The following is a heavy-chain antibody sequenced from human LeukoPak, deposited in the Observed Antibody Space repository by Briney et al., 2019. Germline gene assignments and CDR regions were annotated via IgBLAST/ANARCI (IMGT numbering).Heavy chain of an antibody. V-gene: IGHV1-69*04. J-gene: IGHJ2*01. Sequence: SVKVSFKASGGTFTSYAISWVRQAPGQGLEWMGRIIPNIGITNYSQNFQGRVTITADKSTSTAYMVLSSLRSEDTAVYYCARRRLKLGFGGYGWYFDLWGRGTLVTVS. CDR2: IIPNIGIT. CDR3: ARRRLKLGFGGYGWYFDL. CDR1: GGTFTSYA. D-gene: IGHD3-10*01.